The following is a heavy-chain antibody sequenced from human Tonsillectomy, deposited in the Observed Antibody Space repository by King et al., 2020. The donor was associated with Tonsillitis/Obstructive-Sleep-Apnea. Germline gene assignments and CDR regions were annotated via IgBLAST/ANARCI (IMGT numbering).Heavy chain of an antibody. Sequence: VQLVESGAEVKKPGSSVKVSCKASGGTFSSYAISWVRQAPGQGLEWMGGIIPIFGTANYAQKFQGRVTITADESMSTAYMELSSLRSEDTAVYYCASSPAATPSYYYYYMDVWGKGTTVTVSS. CDR2: IIPIFGTA. CDR3: ASSPAATPSYYYYYMDV. CDR1: GGTFSSYA. J-gene: IGHJ6*03. V-gene: IGHV1-69*01. D-gene: IGHD2-2*01.